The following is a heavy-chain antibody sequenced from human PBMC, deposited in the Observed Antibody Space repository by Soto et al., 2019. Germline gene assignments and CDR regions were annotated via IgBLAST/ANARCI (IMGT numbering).Heavy chain of an antibody. D-gene: IGHD6-19*01. Sequence: KTSETLSLTCTVSGGSIGSYYWSWIRQPAGKGLEWIGRIYTSGSTNYNPSLKSRVTMSVDTSKNQFSLKLSSVTAADTAVYYCAGYSAVAGFDYWGQGTLVTVSS. CDR2: IYTSGST. V-gene: IGHV4-4*07. CDR1: GGSIGSYY. J-gene: IGHJ4*02. CDR3: AGYSAVAGFDY.